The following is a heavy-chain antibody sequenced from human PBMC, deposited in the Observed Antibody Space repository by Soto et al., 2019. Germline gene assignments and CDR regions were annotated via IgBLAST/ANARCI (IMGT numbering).Heavy chain of an antibody. Sequence: PGESLKISCKGSGYTFSGYWMGWVRQVSGKGMEWMGIIYPGDSDARYSPSFQGQVTISADESIPTDYLQWESLKASDNAIYYCVVQQKLPWVNAWGQGTLAPVSS. D-gene: IGHD1-1*01. J-gene: IGHJ5*02. V-gene: IGHV5-51*01. CDR2: IYPGDSDA. CDR3: VVQQKLPWVNA. CDR1: GYTFSGYW.